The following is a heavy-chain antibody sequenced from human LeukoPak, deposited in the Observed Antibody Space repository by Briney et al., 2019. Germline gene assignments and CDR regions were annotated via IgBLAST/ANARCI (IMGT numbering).Heavy chain of an antibody. CDR1: GFTFSSYT. CDR2: ISYDGSNK. CDR3: ARDYTGYGMDV. J-gene: IGHJ6*02. V-gene: IGHV3-30-3*01. D-gene: IGHD2-2*02. Sequence: PGGSLRLSCAASGFTFSSYTMYWVRQAPGKGLEWVAVISYDGSNKYYADSVKGRFTISRDNSKNTLYLQMNSLRAEDTAVYYCARDYTGYGMDVWGQGTTVTVSS.